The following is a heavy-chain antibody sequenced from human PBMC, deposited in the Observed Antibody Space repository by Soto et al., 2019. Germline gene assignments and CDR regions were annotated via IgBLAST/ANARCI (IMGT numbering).Heavy chain of an antibody. Sequence: SETLSLTCTVSGGSISSGGYYWSWIRQHPGKGLEWIGYIYYSGSTYYNQSLKSRVTISVDTSKNQISQKLSSVTAADTAVYYCARHEVTVTKDNWFDPWGQGTLVTVSS. V-gene: IGHV4-31*03. CDR2: IYYSGST. J-gene: IGHJ5*02. CDR1: GGSISSGGYY. D-gene: IGHD4-17*01. CDR3: ARHEVTVTKDNWFDP.